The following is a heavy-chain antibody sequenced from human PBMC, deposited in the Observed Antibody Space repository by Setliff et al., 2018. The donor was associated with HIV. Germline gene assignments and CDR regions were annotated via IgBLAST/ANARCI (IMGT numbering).Heavy chain of an antibody. Sequence: VASVKVSCKASGGTFDTYAISWVRQAPGQGLEWMGWMNPNSGNTGYAQKFQGRVTMTRNTSISTAYMELSSLRSEDTAMYYCATALTANWKFEPHFDYWGQGTLVTVSS. V-gene: IGHV1-8*01. D-gene: IGHD1-1*01. J-gene: IGHJ4*02. CDR3: ATALTANWKFEPHFDY. CDR1: GGTFDTYA. CDR2: MNPNSGNT.